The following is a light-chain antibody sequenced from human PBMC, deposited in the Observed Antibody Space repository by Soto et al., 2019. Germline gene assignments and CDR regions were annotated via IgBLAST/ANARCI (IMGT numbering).Light chain of an antibody. V-gene: IGKV1-5*01. CDR1: QSISKW. CDR2: DAS. Sequence: DIQMTQSPSTLSASIGDRVTITCRASQSISKWLAWHQQKPGKAPKLLIYDASSLQSGVPPRFSGSGSGTDFTLTISSLQPEDFATYYCQQSYSIPYTFGQGTKVDIK. CDR3: QQSYSIPYT. J-gene: IGKJ2*01.